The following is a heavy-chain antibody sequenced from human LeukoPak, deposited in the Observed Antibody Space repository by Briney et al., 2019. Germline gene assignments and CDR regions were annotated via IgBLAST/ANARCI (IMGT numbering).Heavy chain of an antibody. Sequence: GGSLRLSCAASGFTFSSYWMSWVRQAPGKGLEWVANIKQDGSEKYYVDSVKGRFTISRDNAKNSLYLQMNSLRAEDTAVYYCARDRDYDFWSGTVVPYYFDYWSQGTLVTVSS. D-gene: IGHD3-3*01. CDR3: ARDRDYDFWSGTVVPYYFDY. V-gene: IGHV3-7*01. CDR2: IKQDGSEK. J-gene: IGHJ4*02. CDR1: GFTFSSYW.